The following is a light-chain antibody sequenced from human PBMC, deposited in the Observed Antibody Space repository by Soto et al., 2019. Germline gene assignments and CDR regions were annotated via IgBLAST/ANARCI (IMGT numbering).Light chain of an antibody. CDR2: EVS. Sequence: QSVLAQPASVSGSPGQSITISCTGTSSGVGGYNYVSWYQQHPGKAPKLMIYEVSNRPSGVSNRFSGSKSGNTASLTISGLQAEDEADYYCISYTSSSASYVFGTGTKVTV. V-gene: IGLV2-14*01. CDR1: SSGVGGYNY. CDR3: ISYTSSSASYV. J-gene: IGLJ1*01.